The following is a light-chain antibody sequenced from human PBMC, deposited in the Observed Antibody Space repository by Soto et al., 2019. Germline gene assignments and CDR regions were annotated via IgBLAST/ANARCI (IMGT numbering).Light chain of an antibody. CDR3: GTWDSSLLTVV. Sequence: QSVLTQPPSVSAAPGQKVTISCSGSSSNIGNNYVSWYQQLPGTAPKLLIYDNNKRPSGIPDRFSGSKSGTSATLGITGLQTGDEADYHCGTWDSSLLTVVFGGGTQLTVL. J-gene: IGLJ2*01. V-gene: IGLV1-51*01. CDR2: DNN. CDR1: SSNIGNNY.